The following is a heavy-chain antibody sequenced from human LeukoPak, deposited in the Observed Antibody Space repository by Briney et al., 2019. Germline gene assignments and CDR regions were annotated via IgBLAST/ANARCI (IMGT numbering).Heavy chain of an antibody. CDR2: ISGSGGNT. V-gene: IGHV3-23*01. CDR1: GFTFSSYA. D-gene: IGHD1-20*01. J-gene: IGHJ4*02. Sequence: GGSLRLSYAASGFTFSSYAMSWVRQAPGKGLEWVSVISGSGGNTYYADSVKGRFTISRDNAKNTLYLQMNSLRAEDTAVYYCLRDLNWSLDQWGQGTLVTVSS. CDR3: LRDLNWSLDQ.